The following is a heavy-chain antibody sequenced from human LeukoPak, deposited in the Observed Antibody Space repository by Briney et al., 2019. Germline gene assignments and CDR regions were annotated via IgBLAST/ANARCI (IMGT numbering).Heavy chain of an antibody. CDR2: ITSNSKYI. J-gene: IGHJ3*02. CDR1: GFIFSDYS. D-gene: IGHD1-14*01. Sequence: GGSLRLSCAASGFIFSDYSMNWVRQAPGKGLEWVSSITSNSKYIEYGDSVKGRFTLSRDNAKISLYLQMNSLRAEDTAVYYCARGQYKLDAFDIWGQGTMVTVSS. CDR3: ARGQYKLDAFDI. V-gene: IGHV3-21*01.